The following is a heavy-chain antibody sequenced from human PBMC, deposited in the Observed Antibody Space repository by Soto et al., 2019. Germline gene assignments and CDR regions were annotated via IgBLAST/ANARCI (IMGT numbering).Heavy chain of an antibody. CDR1: GGSISSSSYY. CDR2: IYYSGST. J-gene: IGHJ6*02. Sequence: PSETLSLTCTVSGGSISSSSYYWGWIRQPPGKGLEWIGSIYYSGSTYYNPSLKSRVTISVDTSKNQFSLKLSSVTAADTAVYYCARRGMITFGGVSRYYYYGMDVWGQGTTVTVSS. D-gene: IGHD3-16*01. CDR3: ARRGMITFGGVSRYYYYGMDV. V-gene: IGHV4-39*07.